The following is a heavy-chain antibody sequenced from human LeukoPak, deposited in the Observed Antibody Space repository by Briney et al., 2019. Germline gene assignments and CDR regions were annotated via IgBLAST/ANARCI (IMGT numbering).Heavy chain of an antibody. V-gene: IGHV3-73*01. CDR3: TAGINTDYYYYGMDV. CDR2: IRSKANSYAT. D-gene: IGHD1-14*01. J-gene: IGHJ6*02. Sequence: GGSLRLSCAASGLTLSNYAVHWVRQASGKGLEWVGHIRSKANSYATAYAASVKGKFTVSRDDSKNTAYLQMNSLKTEDTAVYYCTAGINTDYYYYGMDVWGQGTTVTVSS. CDR1: GLTLSNYA.